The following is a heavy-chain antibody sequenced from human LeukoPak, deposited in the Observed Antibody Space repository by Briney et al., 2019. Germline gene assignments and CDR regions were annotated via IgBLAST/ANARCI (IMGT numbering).Heavy chain of an antibody. J-gene: IGHJ4*02. CDR3: ARIKIAGWNNCAC. Sequence: GGSLRLSCAASGFTFSDYTMHWVRQAPGRGLEWLAVISYDGSQKYHADSVKGRLTISRDNSANTVSLQMSSLRVEDTAVFYRARIKIAGWNNCACWGEGTLVTVSS. CDR1: GFTFSDYT. D-gene: IGHD1/OR15-1a*01. V-gene: IGHV3-30*04. CDR2: ISYDGSQK.